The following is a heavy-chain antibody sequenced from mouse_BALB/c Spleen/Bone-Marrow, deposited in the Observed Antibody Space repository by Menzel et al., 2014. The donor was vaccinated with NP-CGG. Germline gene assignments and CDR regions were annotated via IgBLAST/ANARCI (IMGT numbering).Heavy chain of an antibody. V-gene: IGHV5-15*02. CDR3: TRDRGYDGGYYFDY. J-gene: IGHJ2*01. Sequence: EVKVVDSGGGVVQPGGSRKLSCAASGFNFSDYGMAWVRLAPGKGPEGVAFISNLAYSIYYADTVTGRFTISRENAKNTLYLEMSSLRFEDTAMYYCTRDRGYDGGYYFDYWGQGTTLTVSS. CDR1: GFNFSDYG. CDR2: ISNLAYSI. D-gene: IGHD2-2*01.